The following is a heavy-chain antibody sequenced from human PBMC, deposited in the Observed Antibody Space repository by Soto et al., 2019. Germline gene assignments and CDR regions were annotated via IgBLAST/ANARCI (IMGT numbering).Heavy chain of an antibody. CDR2: IYSGGST. V-gene: IGHV3-66*04. CDR1: GVTVSSNY. CDR3: ARHGYNYGGGYFDY. D-gene: IGHD5-18*01. Sequence: EVQLVESGGGLVQPGGSLRLSCAASGVTVSSNYMSWVRQAPGKGLEWGSVIYSGGSTYYADSVKGRFTISRDNSKNTVYLQMNSLRAEDTAVYYCARHGYNYGGGYFDYWGQGTLVTVSS. J-gene: IGHJ4*02.